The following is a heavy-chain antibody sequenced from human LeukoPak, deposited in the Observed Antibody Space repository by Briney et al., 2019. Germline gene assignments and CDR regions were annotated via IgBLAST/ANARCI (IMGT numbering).Heavy chain of an antibody. Sequence: GGSLRLSCAVSGFTFSSYAMHWVRQAPGKGLEWVAVISYDGSNKYYADSVKGRFTISRDNSKNTLYLQMNSLRAEDTAVYYCAREYYDILTGYIDYWGQGTLVTVSS. CDR1: GFTFSSYA. CDR2: ISYDGSNK. J-gene: IGHJ4*02. V-gene: IGHV3-30-3*01. D-gene: IGHD3-9*01. CDR3: AREYYDILTGYIDY.